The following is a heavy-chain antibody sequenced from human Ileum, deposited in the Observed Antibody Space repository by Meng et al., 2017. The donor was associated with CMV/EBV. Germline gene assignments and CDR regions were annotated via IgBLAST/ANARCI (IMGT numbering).Heavy chain of an antibody. CDR3: ARDKSDLGREGFYY. V-gene: IGHV1-18*01. CDR1: GYTFTNYG. CDR2: ISGYTGNT. J-gene: IGHJ4*02. D-gene: IGHD3-10*01. Sequence: QVQLVQSGAEVKKPGDSGKVSCRASGYTFTNYGVTWVRQAPGQGLEWMGWISGYTGNTQYSEKIQGRVTMTADTSTATAYMELTSLRSDDTAVYYCARDKSDLGREGFYYWGQGTLVTVSS.